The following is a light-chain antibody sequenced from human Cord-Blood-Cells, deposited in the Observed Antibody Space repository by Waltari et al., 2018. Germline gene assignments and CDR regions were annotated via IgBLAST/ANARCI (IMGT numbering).Light chain of an antibody. Sequence: DIVMTQSPLPLPVTPGEPDSISSRSSQSLLHSNGYKDLERYLQEPGQSPQLLIALGSDRATGVPVRVSGSGTGTDFTLKSMRVEAVDVCVYYCMQALQTLPTFGQGTKVEIK. V-gene: IGKV2-28*01. CDR2: LGS. CDR3: MQALQTLPT. CDR1: QSLLHSNGYKD. J-gene: IGKJ1*01.